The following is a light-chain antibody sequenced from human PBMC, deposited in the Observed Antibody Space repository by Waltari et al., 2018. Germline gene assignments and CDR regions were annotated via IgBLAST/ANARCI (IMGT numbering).Light chain of an antibody. CDR2: DVS. CDR3: CSYAGSSTWV. Sequence: QSALTQPRSVSGSPGQSVTISCTGTSSDVGGYNYVSWYQQHPGKAPKLMIYDVSKRPSGVPDRFSGSKPGNTASLPISGLQAEDEADYYCCSYAGSSTWVYGGGTKLTVL. J-gene: IGLJ3*02. CDR1: SSDVGGYNY. V-gene: IGLV2-11*01.